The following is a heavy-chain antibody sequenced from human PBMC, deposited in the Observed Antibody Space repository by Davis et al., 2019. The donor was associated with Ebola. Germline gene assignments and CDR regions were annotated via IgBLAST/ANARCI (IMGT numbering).Heavy chain of an antibody. Sequence: PGGSLRLSCAASGFTFRNYFMHWVRHAPGQALVSVSRVNSDGNIINYADSVKGRFTISRDNAKKTLYLHMNSLRAEDTAVYYCARGDSSSWYVDYNYYDMDVWGQGTTVTVSS. D-gene: IGHD6-13*01. CDR2: VNSDGNII. CDR1: GFTFRNYF. V-gene: IGHV3-74*01. J-gene: IGHJ6*02. CDR3: ARGDSSSWYVDYNYYDMDV.